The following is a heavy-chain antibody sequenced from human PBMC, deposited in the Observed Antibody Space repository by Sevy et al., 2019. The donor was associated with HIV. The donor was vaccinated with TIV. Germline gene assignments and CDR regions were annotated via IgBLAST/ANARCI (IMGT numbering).Heavy chain of an antibody. V-gene: IGHV5-51*01. CDR1: GYSFTSHW. D-gene: IGHD3-22*01. CDR3: ATSRSGYFDSSGYYIY. CDR2: IFPDDSDT. Sequence: GESLKISCQGSGYSFTSHWIGWVRHMPGKGLEWMGIIFPDDSDTRYSPSFQGQVTFSADKSINTAYLQWSSLKASDTAMYYCATSRSGYFDSSGYYIYWGQGILVTVSS. J-gene: IGHJ4*02.